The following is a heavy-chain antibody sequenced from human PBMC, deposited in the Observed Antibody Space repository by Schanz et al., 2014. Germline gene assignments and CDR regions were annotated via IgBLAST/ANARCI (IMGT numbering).Heavy chain of an antibody. Sequence: QVQLQQWGAGLLKPSETLSLTCAFSGGSFSGYWWTWVRQSPGKGLGWIGEVNHGGYTNYNPSLKSGVTVSVDRSKKQFSLRLSSVTAADTAAYYCATWSGTRLFHNWGQGTLVTVSS. CDR2: VNHGGYT. D-gene: IGHD1-7*01. V-gene: IGHV4-34*01. CDR1: GGSFSGYW. J-gene: IGHJ4*02. CDR3: ATWSGTRLFHN.